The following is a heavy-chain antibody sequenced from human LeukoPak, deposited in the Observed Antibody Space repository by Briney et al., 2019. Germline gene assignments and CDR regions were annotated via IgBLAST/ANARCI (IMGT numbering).Heavy chain of an antibody. CDR1: GGSISSTTYY. V-gene: IGHV4-39*01. J-gene: IGHJ6*03. Sequence: ASETLSLTCTVSGGSISSTTYYWAWIRQPPGMGLEWIGSVYYGETTYYNPSLESRVTISVDTSKNQFSLRLNSVTAADTAVYYRARHEASYFYYYMDVWGAGTTVIVSS. CDR2: VYYGETT. CDR3: ARHEASYFYYYMDV.